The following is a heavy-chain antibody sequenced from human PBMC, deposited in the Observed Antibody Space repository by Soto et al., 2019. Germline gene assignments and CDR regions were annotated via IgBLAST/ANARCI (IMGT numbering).Heavy chain of an antibody. D-gene: IGHD3-10*01. CDR2: IYWDDDK. Sequence: QITLKESGPTLVKPTQTLTLTCTFSGFSLSTRGVGVGWIRQPPGKALEWLAFIYWDDDKRYRASLKNRLTITKDTSKNQVVLTMTDMDPVDTATYYCAHNDYHASGSQNYSFDYLGQGTLVAVSP. CDR3: AHNDYHASGSQNYSFDY. V-gene: IGHV2-5*02. J-gene: IGHJ4*02. CDR1: GFSLSTRGVG.